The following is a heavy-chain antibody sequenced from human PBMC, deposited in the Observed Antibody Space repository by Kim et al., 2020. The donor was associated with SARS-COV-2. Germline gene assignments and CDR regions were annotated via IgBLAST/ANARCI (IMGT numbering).Heavy chain of an antibody. CDR3: ARDNVGDLLWFGELFRFDD. J-gene: IGHJ4*02. CDR1: GYTFTSYG. Sequence: ASVKVSCKASGYTFTSYGISWVRQAPGQGLEGRGWTSAYNGNTNYAQKLQGRVTMTTDTSTSTAYMELRSLRSDDTAVYYCARDNVGDLLWFGELFRFDDWGQGTLVTVSS. CDR2: TSAYNGNT. V-gene: IGHV1-18*01. D-gene: IGHD3-10*01.